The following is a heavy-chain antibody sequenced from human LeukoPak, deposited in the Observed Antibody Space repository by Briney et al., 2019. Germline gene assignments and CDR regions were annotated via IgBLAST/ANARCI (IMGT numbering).Heavy chain of an antibody. J-gene: IGHJ2*01. Sequence: SETLSPTCAVYVGSFSGYYWTWIRQPPGKGLEWIGEINHGRSTNYNPSLKSRVTISVDTSKNQFSLKLSSVTAADTAVYYCARGRHSSGWSDRYFDLWGRGTLVTVSS. CDR2: INHGRST. CDR1: VGSFSGYY. D-gene: IGHD6-19*01. V-gene: IGHV4-34*01. CDR3: ARGRHSSGWSDRYFDL.